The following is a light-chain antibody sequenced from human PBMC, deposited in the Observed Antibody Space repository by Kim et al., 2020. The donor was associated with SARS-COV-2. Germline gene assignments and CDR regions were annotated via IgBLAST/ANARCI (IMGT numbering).Light chain of an antibody. J-gene: IGLJ3*02. Sequence: KTVTISCTRSSGSIASNYVQWYQQRPGSAPTTVIYEDNQRPSGVPDRFSGSIDSSSNSASLTISGLRTEDEADYYCQSYDRSNRWVFGGGTQLTVL. V-gene: IGLV6-57*03. CDR3: QSYDRSNRWV. CDR2: EDN. CDR1: SGSIASNY.